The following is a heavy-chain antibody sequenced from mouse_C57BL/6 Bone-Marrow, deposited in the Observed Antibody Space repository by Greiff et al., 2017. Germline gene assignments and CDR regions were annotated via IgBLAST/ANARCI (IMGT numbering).Heavy chain of an antibody. V-gene: IGHV5-6*01. CDR2: ISSGGSYT. J-gene: IGHJ3*01. D-gene: IGHD1-1*01. CDR3: ARHQGSYYVGFAY. Sequence: VQLKESGGDLVKPGGSLKLSCAASGFTFSSYGMSWVRQTPDKRLEWVATISSGGSYTYYPDSVKGRFTISRDNAKNTLYLQMSSLESEDTAMYYCARHQGSYYVGFAYWGQGTLVTVSA. CDR1: GFTFSSYG.